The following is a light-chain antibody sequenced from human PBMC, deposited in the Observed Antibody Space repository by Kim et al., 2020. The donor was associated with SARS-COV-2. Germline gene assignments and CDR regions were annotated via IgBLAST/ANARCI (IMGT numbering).Light chain of an antibody. V-gene: IGKV3-11*01. CDR3: QQRDNWPLT. CDR2: DAS. CDR1: QSVRSH. J-gene: IGKJ4*01. Sequence: LCPGESATLSCSASQSVRSHVAWYQQKPGQSPRLLFYDASTRATGIPARFSGSGSVTDFTLTISSLEPEDFAVYYCQQRDNWPLTFGGGTKVDIK.